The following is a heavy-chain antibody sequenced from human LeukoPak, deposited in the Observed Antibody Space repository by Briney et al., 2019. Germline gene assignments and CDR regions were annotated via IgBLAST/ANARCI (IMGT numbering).Heavy chain of an antibody. Sequence: ASVKVSCKASGCTFTSYDINWVRQAPGQGLEWMGGIIPIFGTANYAQKFQGRVTITADESTSTAYMELSSLRSEDTAVYYCAGSEDDAFDIWGQGTMVTVSS. V-gene: IGHV1-69*13. CDR1: GCTFTSYD. CDR2: IIPIFGTA. J-gene: IGHJ3*02. CDR3: AGSEDDAFDI.